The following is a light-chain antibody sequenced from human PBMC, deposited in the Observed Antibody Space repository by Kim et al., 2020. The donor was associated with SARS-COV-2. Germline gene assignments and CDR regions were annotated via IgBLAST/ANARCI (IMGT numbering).Light chain of an antibody. CDR2: DKN. V-gene: IGLV3-19*01. CDR1: SLRSYY. CDR3: NSRESGVNHVV. Sequence: ALGQTVRITCQGDSLRSYYASWYQQRPGQAPVLRIYDKNNRPSGIPDRFSGSSSGNTASLTITGAQAEDEADYYCNSRESGVNHVVFGGGTQLTVL. J-gene: IGLJ3*02.